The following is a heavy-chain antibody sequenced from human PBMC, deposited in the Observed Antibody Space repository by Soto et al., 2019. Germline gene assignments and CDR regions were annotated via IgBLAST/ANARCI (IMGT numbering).Heavy chain of an antibody. CDR1: GFPFINTW. CDR3: TTNKNILNTYSGIWDSVEFEC. Sequence: GGSLRLSCVASGFPFINTWMNWVRQAPGKGLEWVGQIKSKSGGGTTEYAAPVKDRFTISRDDSRKTIYLQMKSPKGEDTDVYYCTTNKNILNTYSGIWDSVEFECWGEGTTVIVSS. J-gene: IGHJ1*01. CDR2: IKSKSGGGTT. V-gene: IGHV3-15*07. D-gene: IGHD6-25*01.